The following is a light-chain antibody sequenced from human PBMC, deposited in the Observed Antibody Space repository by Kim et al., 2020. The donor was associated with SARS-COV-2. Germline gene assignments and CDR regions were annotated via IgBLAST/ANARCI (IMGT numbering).Light chain of an antibody. CDR2: DVS. CDR1: SRDVGGYNY. CDR3: CSYAGSWV. Sequence: PGQSVAISCTGTSRDVGGYNYVSWYQQHPVKAPKLMIYDVSKRPSGVPGRFSGSKSGNTASLTISGLQAEDEADYYCCSYAGSWVFGGGTQLTVL. V-gene: IGLV2-11*01. J-gene: IGLJ3*02.